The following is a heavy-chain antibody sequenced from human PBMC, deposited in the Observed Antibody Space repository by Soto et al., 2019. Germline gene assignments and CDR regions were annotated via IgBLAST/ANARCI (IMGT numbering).Heavy chain of an antibody. CDR1: GGTFSTYA. V-gene: IGHV1-69*01. CDR2: IIPIYGAT. CDR3: ARGFCGGDCCAAHWYFEL. D-gene: IGHD2-21*02. J-gene: IGHJ2*01. Sequence: QLQLVQSGAEVKKPGSSVKVSCKASGGTFSTYAASWVRQAPGQGLEWLGGIIPIYGATKYEQKLQGRVTITADEVTGTAYMELSSLRSEDTAVYYCARGFCGGDCCAAHWYFELWGPGTLVTVSS.